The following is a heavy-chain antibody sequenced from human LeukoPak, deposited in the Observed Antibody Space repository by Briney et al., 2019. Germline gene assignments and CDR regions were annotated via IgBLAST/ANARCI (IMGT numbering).Heavy chain of an antibody. CDR2: ISVYNGNT. D-gene: IGHD2-2*01. Sequence: ASVKVSCKASGYTFSDYGITWVRQAPGQGLEWMGWISVYNGNTNYAQELQGRVTMTTDTSTSTAYMELSSLTSDDTAVYYCARDYQRQLYLYYFDYWGQGILVTVSS. J-gene: IGHJ4*02. CDR3: ARDYQRQLYLYYFDY. V-gene: IGHV1-18*01. CDR1: GYTFSDYG.